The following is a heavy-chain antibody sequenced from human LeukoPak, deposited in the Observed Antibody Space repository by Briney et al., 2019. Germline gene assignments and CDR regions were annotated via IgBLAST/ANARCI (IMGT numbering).Heavy chain of an antibody. J-gene: IGHJ4*02. Sequence: GGSLRLSCAASGFTFDDHGMGWVRQAPGKGLEWVSGISDNGASTAYADSVRGRFTISRDNAKNSLYLQMHSLRAEDTAIYYCARESLIAAAVDYWGQGTLVTVSS. D-gene: IGHD6-13*01. V-gene: IGHV3-20*04. CDR1: GFTFDDHG. CDR2: ISDNGAST. CDR3: ARESLIAAAVDY.